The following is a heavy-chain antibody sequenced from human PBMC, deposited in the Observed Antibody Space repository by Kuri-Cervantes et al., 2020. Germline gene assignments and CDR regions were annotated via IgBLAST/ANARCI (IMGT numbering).Heavy chain of an antibody. V-gene: IGHV1-8*02. CDR3: ARAGHYYGSGSYYMSLDY. D-gene: IGHD3-10*01. J-gene: IGHJ4*02. CDR2: MNPNSGNT. CDR1: GYTFTSYG. Sequence: ASVKVSCKASGYTFTSYGISWVRQAPGQGREWMEWMNPNSGNTGYAQKFQGRVTMTRNTSISTAYMELSSLRSEDTAVYYCARAGHYYGSGSYYMSLDYWGQGTLVTVSS.